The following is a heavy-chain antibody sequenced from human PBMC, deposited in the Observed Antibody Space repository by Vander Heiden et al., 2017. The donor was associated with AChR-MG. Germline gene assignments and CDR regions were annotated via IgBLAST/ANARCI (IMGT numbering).Heavy chain of an antibody. CDR3: ARGACAIFVVVITRIDY. V-gene: IGHV5-51*01. CDR1: ASRFPRYG. J-gene: IGHJ4*02. Sequence: EVHPVQSGAAVRKPGESLNISCNDSASRFPRYGIGWVRQMPGKGLEWMGIIYPGDSDTRYSPSFQGQVTISADQSISTAYLQWSSLKASDTAMYYCARGACAIFVVVITRIDYWGQGPLVTVAS. D-gene: IGHD3-3*01. CDR2: IYPGDSDT.